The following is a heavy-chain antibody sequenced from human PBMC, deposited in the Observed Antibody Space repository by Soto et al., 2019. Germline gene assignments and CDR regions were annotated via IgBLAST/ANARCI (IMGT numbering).Heavy chain of an antibody. CDR2: ISGDGGST. J-gene: IGHJ6*02. V-gene: IGHV3-43*02. CDR1: GFTFDDYA. Sequence: GGSLRLSCAASGFTFDDYAMHWVRQAPGKGLEWVSLISGDGGSTYYADSVKGRFTISRDNSKNSLYLQMNSLRTEDTALYYCAKDSISTPKPEYYYYGMDVWGQGTTVTVSS. CDR3: AKDSISTPKPEYYYYGMDV.